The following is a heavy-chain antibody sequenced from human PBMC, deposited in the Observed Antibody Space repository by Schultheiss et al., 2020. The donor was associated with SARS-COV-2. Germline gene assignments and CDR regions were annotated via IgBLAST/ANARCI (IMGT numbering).Heavy chain of an antibody. Sequence: GESLKIFCKGSGYSFTSYWIGWVRQMPGKGLEWMGIIYPGDSDTRYSPSFQGQVTISADKSISTAYLQWSSLKASDTAMYYCARKVGYCSSTSCLNYFDYWGQGTLVTVSS. CDR1: GYSFTSYW. J-gene: IGHJ4*02. CDR3: ARKVGYCSSTSCLNYFDY. D-gene: IGHD2-2*01. V-gene: IGHV5-51*01. CDR2: IYPGDSDT.